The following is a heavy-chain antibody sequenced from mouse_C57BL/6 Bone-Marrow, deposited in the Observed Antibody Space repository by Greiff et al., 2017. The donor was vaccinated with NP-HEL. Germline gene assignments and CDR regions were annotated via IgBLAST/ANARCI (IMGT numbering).Heavy chain of an antibody. D-gene: IGHD4-1*01. CDR2: ISSGGSYT. J-gene: IGHJ2*01. V-gene: IGHV5-6*01. Sequence: EVKLVESGGDLVKPGGSLKLSCAASGFTFSSYGMSWVRQTPDKRLEWVATISSGGSYTYYPDSVKGRFTISRDNAKNTLYLQMSSLKSEDTAMYYGERPPPNWDGGYWAKGTPPTVSS. CDR3: ERPPPNWDGGY. CDR1: GFTFSSYG.